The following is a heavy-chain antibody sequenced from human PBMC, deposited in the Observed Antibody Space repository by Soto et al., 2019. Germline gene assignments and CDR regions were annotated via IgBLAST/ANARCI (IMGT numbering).Heavy chain of an antibody. J-gene: IGHJ3*02. V-gene: IGHV3-23*01. D-gene: IGHD2-15*01. CDR2: ISGSGGST. CDR3: AKARLVYCIGGSCYSRLGNDAFDI. Sequence: GGSLRLSCAASGFTFSSYAMSWVRQAPGKGLEWVSAISGSGGSTYYADSVKGRFTISRDNSKNTLYLQMNSLRAEDTAVYYYAKARLVYCIGGSCYSRLGNDAFDIWGKGTMVTVSS. CDR1: GFTFSSYA.